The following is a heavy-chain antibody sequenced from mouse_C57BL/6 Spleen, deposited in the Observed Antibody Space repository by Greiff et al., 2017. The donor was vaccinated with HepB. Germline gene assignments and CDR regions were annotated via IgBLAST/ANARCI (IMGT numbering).Heavy chain of an antibody. D-gene: IGHD1-1*01. V-gene: IGHV1-64*01. J-gene: IGHJ4*01. Sequence: VQLQQPGAELVKPGASVKLSCKASGYTFTSYWMHWVKQRPGQGLEWIGMIHPNSGSTNYNEKFKSKATLTVDKSSSTAYMQLSSLTSEDSAVYYCARGTTVVAEPLYYAMDYWGQGTSVTVSS. CDR2: IHPNSGST. CDR1: GYTFTSYW. CDR3: ARGTTVVAEPLYYAMDY.